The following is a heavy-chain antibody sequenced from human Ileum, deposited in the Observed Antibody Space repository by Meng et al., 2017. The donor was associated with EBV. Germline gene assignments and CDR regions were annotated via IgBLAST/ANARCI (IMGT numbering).Heavy chain of an antibody. CDR1: GDSFSGYYW. J-gene: IGHJ4*02. CDR2: VYPSGTP. CDR3: ARDAFQYASGIPAH. D-gene: IGHD3-16*01. V-gene: IGHV4-4*02. Sequence: LQESGPRLVRPSGTLSLTCTVSGDSFSGYYWWSWVRQSPEKGLEWIGEVYPSGTPYYNPSLKSRVTISLDKSRNQFSLNLIHVTAADAAVYYCARDAFQYASGIPAHWGQGTLVTVSS.